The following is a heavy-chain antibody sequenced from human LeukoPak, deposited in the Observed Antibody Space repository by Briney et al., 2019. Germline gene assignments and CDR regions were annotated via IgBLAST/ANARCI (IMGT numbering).Heavy chain of an antibody. Sequence: ASVKVSCKASGYTFTGYYMHWARQAPGQGLEWMGWINPNSGGTNYAQKFQGRVTMTRDKSISTAYLQWSSLKASDTAMYYCARRVYSYGYFTTQEPFDYWGQGTLVTVSS. J-gene: IGHJ4*02. CDR2: INPNSGGT. D-gene: IGHD5-18*01. CDR3: ARRVYSYGYFTTQEPFDY. V-gene: IGHV1-2*02. CDR1: GYTFTGYY.